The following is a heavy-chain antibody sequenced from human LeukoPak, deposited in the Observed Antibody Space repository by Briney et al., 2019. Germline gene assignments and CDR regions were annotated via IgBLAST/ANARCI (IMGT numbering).Heavy chain of an antibody. CDR3: AKGLTYYYDSSDIGGDAFDI. J-gene: IGHJ3*02. Sequence: PGGSLRLSCAASGFTFSSYWISWVRQAPGKGLEWVANIKQEGSEKYYVDSVKGRFTISRDNAKNSLYLQMNSLRAEDTAVYYCAKGLTYYYDSSDIGGDAFDIWGQGTMVTVSS. CDR1: GFTFSSYW. CDR2: IKQEGSEK. V-gene: IGHV3-7*01. D-gene: IGHD3-22*01.